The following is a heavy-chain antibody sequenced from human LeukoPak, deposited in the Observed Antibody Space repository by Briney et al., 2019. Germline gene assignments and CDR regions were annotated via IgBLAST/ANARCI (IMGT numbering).Heavy chain of an antibody. CDR3: ARGGNRWNWYYYGSGSNRELDY. D-gene: IGHD3-10*01. Sequence: GASVKVSCKASGYTFTSYDINWVRQATGQGLEWMGWMNPKSGNTGYAQKFQGRVTMTRNTSISTAYMELSSLRSEDTAVYYCARGGNRWNWYYYGSGSNRELDYWGQGTLVTVSS. J-gene: IGHJ4*02. CDR1: GYTFTSYD. CDR2: MNPKSGNT. V-gene: IGHV1-8*01.